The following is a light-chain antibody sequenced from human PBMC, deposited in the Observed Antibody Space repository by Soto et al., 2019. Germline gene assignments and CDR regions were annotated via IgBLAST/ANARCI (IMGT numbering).Light chain of an antibody. Sequence: EIVLTQSPGTLSLSPGERATLSCRASQTVPSSYLAWYQQRPGQAPRLLIYDASSRATGIPDRFSGSESGTDSTLSISSLEPEDFAVYYCQQYAWSPLTFGQGTRLEIK. CDR2: DAS. CDR3: QQYAWSPLT. CDR1: QTVPSSY. V-gene: IGKV3-20*01. J-gene: IGKJ5*01.